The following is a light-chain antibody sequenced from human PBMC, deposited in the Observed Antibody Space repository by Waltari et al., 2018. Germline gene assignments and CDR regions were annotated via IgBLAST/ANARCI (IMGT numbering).Light chain of an antibody. Sequence: ELPQPPSVSVSPGQTARITCSGDALPRKHAPWYQQKSGQAPVVLIYEDNKRPSGIPESVAGSSAGTMATLTIGGAQVADETDYYCYSTDGSGAGVFGTQTKVTAL. CDR1: ALPRKH. J-gene: IGLJ1*01. CDR2: EDN. V-gene: IGLV3-10*01. CDR3: YSTDGSGAGV.